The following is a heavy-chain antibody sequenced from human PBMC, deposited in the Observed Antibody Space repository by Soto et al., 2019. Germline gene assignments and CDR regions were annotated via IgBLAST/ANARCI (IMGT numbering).Heavy chain of an antibody. CDR3: AATNTAGAPVY. J-gene: IGHJ4*02. CDR1: GFTFESSV. D-gene: IGHD1-26*01. CDR2: IVVDTGNT. V-gene: IGHV1-58*01. Sequence: SVKVSCKASGFTFESSVVLWVRQARGQRLEWIGWIVVDTGNTNYAQKVQERVTISRDMSTTTAYMELSSLRSEDTAVYYCAATNTAGAPVYWGQGTQVTVSS.